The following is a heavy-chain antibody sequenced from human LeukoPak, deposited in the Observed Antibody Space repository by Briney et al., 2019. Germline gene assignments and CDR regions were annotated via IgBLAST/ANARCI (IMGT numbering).Heavy chain of an antibody. CDR2: IIPIFGTA. D-gene: IGHD5-24*01. V-gene: IGHV1-69*05. CDR3: ARARDGYNSWNFDY. CDR1: GGTFSSYA. J-gene: IGHJ4*02. Sequence: ASVKVSCKASGGTFSSYAISWVRQAPGQGLEWMGRIIPIFGTANYAQKFQGRVTITTDESTSTAYMELSSLRSEDTAVYYCARARDGYNSWNFDYWGQGTPVTVSS.